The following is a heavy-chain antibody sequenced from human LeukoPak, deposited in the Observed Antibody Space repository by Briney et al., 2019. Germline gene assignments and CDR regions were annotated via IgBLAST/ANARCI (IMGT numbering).Heavy chain of an antibody. Sequence: PSETLSLTCTVSGGSISSYYWSWIRQPPGKGLEWIGCIYYSGSTNYNPSLKSRVTISVDTSKNQFSLKLSSVTAADTAVYYCARHTLRYFDWFDYWGQGTLVTVSS. CDR2: IYYSGST. J-gene: IGHJ4*02. CDR1: GGSISSYY. V-gene: IGHV4-59*08. CDR3: ARHTLRYFDWFDY. D-gene: IGHD3-9*01.